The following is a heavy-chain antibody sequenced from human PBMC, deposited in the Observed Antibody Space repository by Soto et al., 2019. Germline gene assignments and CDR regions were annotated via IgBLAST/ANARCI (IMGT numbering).Heavy chain of an antibody. V-gene: IGHV3-33*01. CDR3: ARVSRSGYYPKY. D-gene: IGHD3-3*01. CDR2: IWYDGSNK. J-gene: IGHJ4*02. Sequence: GGSLRLSXAASGFTFSSYGMHWVRQAPGKGLEWVAVIWYDGSNKYYADSVKGRFTISRDNSKNTLYLQMSSLRAEDTAVYYCARVSRSGYYPKYWGQGTLVTVSS. CDR1: GFTFSSYG.